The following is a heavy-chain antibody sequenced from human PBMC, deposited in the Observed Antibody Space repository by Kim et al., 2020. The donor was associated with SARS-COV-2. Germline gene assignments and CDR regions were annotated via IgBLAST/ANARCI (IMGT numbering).Heavy chain of an antibody. CDR1: GGTFSSYA. Sequence: SVKVSCKASGGTFSSYAISWVRQAPGQGLEWMGRIIPILGIANYAQKFQGRVTITADKSTSTAYMELSSLRSEDTAVYYCARDTTGRVGVFDYWGQGTL. V-gene: IGHV1-69*04. CDR2: IIPILGIA. D-gene: IGHD1-1*01. J-gene: IGHJ4*02. CDR3: ARDTTGRVGVFDY.